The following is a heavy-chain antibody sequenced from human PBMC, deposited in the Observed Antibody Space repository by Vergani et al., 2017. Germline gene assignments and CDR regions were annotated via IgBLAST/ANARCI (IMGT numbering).Heavy chain of an antibody. CDR3: ARRGYSSSSFWSYYYYMDV. J-gene: IGHJ6*03. CDR1: GGTFSSYV. Sequence: QVQLVQSGAEVKKPGSSVKVSCKASGGTFSSYVISWVRQAPGQGLEWMGGIIPIFGTANYAQKFQGRVTITADKSTSTAYMELSSLRSEDTAVYYCARRGYSSSSFWSYYYYMDVWGKGTTVTVSS. V-gene: IGHV1-69*06. CDR2: IIPIFGTA. D-gene: IGHD6-6*01.